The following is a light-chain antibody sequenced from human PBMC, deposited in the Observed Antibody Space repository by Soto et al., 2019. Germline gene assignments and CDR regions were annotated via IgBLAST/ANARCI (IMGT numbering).Light chain of an antibody. CDR1: QGISNY. J-gene: IGKJ4*01. V-gene: IGKV1-27*01. Sequence: DIQMTQSPSSLSASVGDRVTITCRASQGISNYLDWYQQKPGKVPKLLIYAASTLQSGVPSRFSGSGSGTDSTITISRLQPEDVTSYYCQKYNSAPLTFGGGTKVEIK. CDR3: QKYNSAPLT. CDR2: AAS.